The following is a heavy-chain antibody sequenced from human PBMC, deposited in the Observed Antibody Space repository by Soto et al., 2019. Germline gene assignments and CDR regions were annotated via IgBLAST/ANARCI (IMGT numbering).Heavy chain of an antibody. D-gene: IGHD2-15*01. J-gene: IGHJ3*02. CDR3: ARLALGYCSGGTCYSGAFDI. CDR1: GYTFTGYY. V-gene: IGHV1-2*04. Sequence: ASVKVSCKASGYTFTGYYMHWVRQAPGQGLEWMGWINPKSGGTNYSQKFQGWVTMTRDTSISTAYMGLSRLKSDDTAVYYCARLALGYCSGGTCYSGAFDIWGQGTMVTLSS. CDR2: INPKSGGT.